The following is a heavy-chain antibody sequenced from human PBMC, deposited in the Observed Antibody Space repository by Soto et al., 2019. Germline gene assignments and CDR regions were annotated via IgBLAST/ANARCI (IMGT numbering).Heavy chain of an antibody. CDR3: ARLNIVVVVAAPSLWFDP. D-gene: IGHD2-15*01. V-gene: IGHV4-31*03. J-gene: IGHJ5*02. CDR1: GDSISSGGYY. CDR2: IYYSGST. Sequence: PSETLSLTCTVFGDSISSGGYYWSWIRQHAGTGLEWIGYIYYSGSTYYNPSLKSRVTISLDTSKNQFSLSLSSVTAADTAVYYCARLNIVVVVAAPSLWFDPWGQGTLVTVSS.